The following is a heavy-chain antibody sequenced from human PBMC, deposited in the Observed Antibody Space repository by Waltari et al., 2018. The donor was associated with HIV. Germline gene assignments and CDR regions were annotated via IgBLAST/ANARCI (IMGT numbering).Heavy chain of an antibody. CDR3: ARRGMAAAGTGAGAFDY. D-gene: IGHD6-13*01. J-gene: IGHJ4*02. CDR1: GYSFTNYW. V-gene: IGHV5-51*01. Sequence: EVQLVQSGAEVKKPGESLKISCKGSGYSFTNYWIGWVRQMPGKGLEWMGVIYPGDSDTRYSPSFQGQVTISAVKSISTAYLQLSSLKASDTAMYYCARRGMAAAGTGAGAFDYWGQGTLVTVSS. CDR2: IYPGDSDT.